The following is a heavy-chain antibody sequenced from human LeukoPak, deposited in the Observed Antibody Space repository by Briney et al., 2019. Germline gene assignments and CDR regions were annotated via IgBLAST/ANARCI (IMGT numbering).Heavy chain of an antibody. V-gene: IGHV3-21*01. CDR3: ARGRSGYYDILLDY. D-gene: IGHD3-9*01. CDR2: ISSSSTYI. J-gene: IGHJ4*02. Sequence: GGSLRLSCAASGFTFNTYSMNWVRRAPGKGLEWVSSISSSSTYIYYADSVKGRFTISRDNAKNSLYLQMNSLRAEDTAVYYCARGRSGYYDILLDYWGQGTLVTVSS. CDR1: GFTFNTYS.